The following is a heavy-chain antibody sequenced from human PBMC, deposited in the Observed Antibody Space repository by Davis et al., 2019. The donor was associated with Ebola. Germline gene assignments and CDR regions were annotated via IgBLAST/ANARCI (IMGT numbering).Heavy chain of an antibody. CDR3: AKTAAGAHCSSTSCYTPFDY. Sequence: PGGSLRLSCAASGFTFSDYYMSWIRQAPGKGLEWVSYISSSGSTIYYADSVKGRFTISRDNAKNSLYLQMNSLRAEDTAVYYCAKTAAGAHCSSTSCYTPFDYWGQGTLVTVSS. CDR2: ISSSGSTI. D-gene: IGHD2-2*02. V-gene: IGHV3-11*01. CDR1: GFTFSDYY. J-gene: IGHJ4*02.